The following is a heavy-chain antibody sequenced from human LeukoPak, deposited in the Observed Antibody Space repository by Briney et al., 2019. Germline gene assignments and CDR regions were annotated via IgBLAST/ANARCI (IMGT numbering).Heavy chain of an antibody. V-gene: IGHV3-23*01. J-gene: IGHJ5*02. CDR2: TVSRGTT. CDR3: AKCSTSAYTTGWCNWINP. Sequence: GGSLRLSCVASEFTFTSDAMNWVRQAPGKGLEWVSSTVSRGTTQYADSVKGRFTVSRDTSKNTLYLQMNSLRADDTAVYYCAKCSTSAYTTGWCNWINPWGQGTLVTVSS. CDR1: EFTFTSDA. D-gene: IGHD6-19*01.